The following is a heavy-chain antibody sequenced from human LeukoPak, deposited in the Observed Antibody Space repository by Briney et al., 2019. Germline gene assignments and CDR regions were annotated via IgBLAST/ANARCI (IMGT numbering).Heavy chain of an antibody. V-gene: IGHV1-18*01. CDR1: GYTSTSYG. Sequence: ASVKVSCKASGYTSTSYGISWVRQAPGQGLEWMGWISAYNGNTNYAQKLQGRVTMTTDTSTSTAYMELRSLRSDDTAVYYCARLAYSNYGGYYYGMDVWGQGTTVTVSS. CDR2: ISAYNGNT. CDR3: ARLAYSNYGGYYYGMDV. D-gene: IGHD4-11*01. J-gene: IGHJ6*02.